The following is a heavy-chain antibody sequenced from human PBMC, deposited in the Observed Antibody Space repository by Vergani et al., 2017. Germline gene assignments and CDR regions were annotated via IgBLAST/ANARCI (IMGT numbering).Heavy chain of an antibody. J-gene: IGHJ4*02. CDR3: AKVPNYDFWSGYYTFDY. Sequence: QGQLVESGGGIVQPGRSLTLSCVASRSTFKTYGMHWVRQAPGKGLEWVGLIYYDGSNAYYADSVKGRFTISRDNSKNTLYLQMSSLRAEDTAVYYCAKVPNYDFWSGYYTFDYWGQGTLVTVSS. CDR2: IYYDGSNA. CDR1: RSTFKTYG. D-gene: IGHD3-3*01. V-gene: IGHV3-33*06.